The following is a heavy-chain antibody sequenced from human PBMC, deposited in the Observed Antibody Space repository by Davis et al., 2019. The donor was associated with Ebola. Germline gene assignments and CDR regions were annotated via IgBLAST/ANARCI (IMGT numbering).Heavy chain of an antibody. J-gene: IGHJ4*02. Sequence: ESLKIPCKGSGYSFTSYWIGWVRQMPGKGLEWMGIIYPGDSDTRYSPSFQGQVTISADKSISTAYLQWSSLKASDTAMYYCARGSVVVAAVFDYWGQGTLVTVSS. CDR1: GYSFTSYW. V-gene: IGHV5-51*01. CDR2: IYPGDSDT. D-gene: IGHD2-15*01. CDR3: ARGSVVVAAVFDY.